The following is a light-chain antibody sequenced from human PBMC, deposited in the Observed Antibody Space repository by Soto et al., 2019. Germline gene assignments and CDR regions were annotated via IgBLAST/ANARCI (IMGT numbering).Light chain of an antibody. J-gene: IGKJ4*01. CDR1: QVISGW. CDR3: QQGNSFPLT. CDR2: DAS. V-gene: IGKV1-12*01. Sequence: DIQMTQSPSSVSASVVDRLTITCRASQVISGWLAWYQQKPGKAPNLLIYDASTLRNGVPSRFSGSGSGTYFTLTISNLQPEDFATYYCQQGNSFPLTFGGGTKVDI.